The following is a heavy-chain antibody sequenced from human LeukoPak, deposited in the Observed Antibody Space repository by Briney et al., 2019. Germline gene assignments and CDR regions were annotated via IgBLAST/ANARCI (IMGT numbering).Heavy chain of an antibody. CDR3: AREYSTSRYFDY. D-gene: IGHD6-6*01. CDR2: INSDGSNT. CDR1: GFTFSSYW. J-gene: IGHJ4*01. Sequence: GESLRLSCAASGFTFSSYWMHWVRQAPGKGLLWVSRINSDGSNTNYADSVKGRFTISRDDANNTLYLQMDSLRAEDTAVYYCAREYSTSRYFDYWGQGTLVTVSS. V-gene: IGHV3-74*01.